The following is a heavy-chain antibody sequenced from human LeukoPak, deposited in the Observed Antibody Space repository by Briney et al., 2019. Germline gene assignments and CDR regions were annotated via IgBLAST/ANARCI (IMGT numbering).Heavy chain of an antibody. V-gene: IGHV3-30*02. J-gene: IGHJ4*02. CDR3: AKEGIAVAGTGDY. CDR2: IRYDGSNK. Sequence: PGGSLRLSCAASGFTFSSYGMHWVRQAPGKGLEGVAVIRYDGSNKYYADSVKGRFTIPRDNSKNTLYLQMNSLRAEDTAVYYCAKEGIAVAGTGDYWGQGTLVTVSS. D-gene: IGHD6-19*01. CDR1: GFTFSSYG.